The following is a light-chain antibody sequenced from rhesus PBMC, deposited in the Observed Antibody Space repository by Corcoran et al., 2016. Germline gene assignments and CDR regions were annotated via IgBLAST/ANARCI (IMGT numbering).Light chain of an antibody. V-gene: IGKV1-22*01. CDR1: QSNSSW. J-gene: IGKJ2*01. CDR3: LHSSSSPYS. CDR2: RAS. Sequence: DIQMTQSPSSLSASVGDTVTITCRGSQSNSSWLDWYQQKPGRAPNLLIYRASSLQGGVPPRFSGWGSGTACPLPLSGLQPEDFATYYCLHSSSSPYSFGQWTKVEIK.